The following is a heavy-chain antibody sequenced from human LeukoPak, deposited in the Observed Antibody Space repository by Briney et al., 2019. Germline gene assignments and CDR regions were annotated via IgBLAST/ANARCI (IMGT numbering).Heavy chain of an antibody. CDR3: ARQIGYCSGGSCYFDN. D-gene: IGHD2-15*01. CDR2: ISGSGGDT. CDR1: GFTFSNYA. J-gene: IGHJ4*02. Sequence: GGSLRLSCTASGFTFSNYAMSWVRQAPGTGLQWVSAISGSGGDTDHADSVEGRFTISRDKSKNTVVLQMNSLRVDDMGVYYCARQIGYCSGGSCYFDNWGQGTLVTVSS. V-gene: IGHV3-23*01.